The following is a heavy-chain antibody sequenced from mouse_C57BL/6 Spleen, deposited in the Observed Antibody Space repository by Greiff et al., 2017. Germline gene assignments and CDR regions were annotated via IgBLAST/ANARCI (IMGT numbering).Heavy chain of an antibody. D-gene: IGHD2-4*01. V-gene: IGHV1-47*01. CDR1: GYTFTTYP. CDR2: FNPYNDDT. CDR3: ASVDDYDCYFDV. Sequence: QVHVKQSGAELVKPGASVKLSCTASGYTFTTYPIEWMKQRPGKSLECIGNFNPYNDDTKYNEKFKGKATLTVEKSSSTVFLELSRLTSDESAVYCGASVDDYDCYFDVWGTGTTVTVSS. J-gene: IGHJ1*03.